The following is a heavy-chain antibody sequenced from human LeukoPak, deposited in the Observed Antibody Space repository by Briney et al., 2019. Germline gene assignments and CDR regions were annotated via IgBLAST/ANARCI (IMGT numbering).Heavy chain of an antibody. Sequence: PSETLSLTCTVSGGSLSSSSYYWGWIRQPPGKGLEWIGSMYYSGSTYYNPSLKSRVTISEDTSKNQFSLKLSSVTAADTAVYYCARGVAAGTYYFDYWGQGTLVTVSS. CDR1: GGSLSSSSYY. V-gene: IGHV4-39*07. D-gene: IGHD6-13*01. CDR2: MYYSGST. CDR3: ARGVAAGTYYFDY. J-gene: IGHJ4*02.